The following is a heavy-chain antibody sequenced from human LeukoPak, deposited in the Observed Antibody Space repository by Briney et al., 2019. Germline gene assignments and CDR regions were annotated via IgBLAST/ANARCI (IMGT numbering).Heavy chain of an antibody. D-gene: IGHD7-27*01. CDR1: GYTFTSHD. CDR3: VRTPPNWGFDY. Sequence: SVKVSCKASGYTFTSHDINWVRQATGQGLEWMGWMSPNSGDAGYAQKFQGRVTVTSDSSISTAYMELSSLRSEDTAIYYCVRTPPNWGFDYWGQGTLVTVSS. V-gene: IGHV1-8*01. J-gene: IGHJ4*02. CDR2: MSPNSGDA.